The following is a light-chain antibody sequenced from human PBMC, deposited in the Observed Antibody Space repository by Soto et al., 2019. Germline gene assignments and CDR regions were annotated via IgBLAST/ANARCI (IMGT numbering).Light chain of an antibody. CDR2: DAS. CDR3: HSRA. Sequence: DIQMTQSPSTLSASVGDSVTITCRASQNIRNWLAWYQQKPGRAPKLLIYDASTLESGVPSRFSGSGSETEFTLTISRLQPDDFATYFCHSRAFGQGTRLEIK. V-gene: IGKV1-5*01. CDR1: QNIRNW. J-gene: IGKJ5*01.